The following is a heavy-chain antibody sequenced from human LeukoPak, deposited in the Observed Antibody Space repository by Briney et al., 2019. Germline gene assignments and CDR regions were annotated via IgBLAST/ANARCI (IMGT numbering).Heavy chain of an antibody. D-gene: IGHD3-9*01. CDR1: GFTSNTYA. J-gene: IGHJ4*02. CDR3: AKDSPGGVLRYFDWLLFFDY. CDR2: ISGSGANT. V-gene: IGHV3-23*01. Sequence: PGGSLRLSCAASGFTSNTYAMSWVRQAPGKGLEWVSAISGSGANTYYADSVKGRFTISRDNSKSTLYLQMNSLRAEDTAVYYCAKDSPGGVLRYFDWLLFFDYWGQGTLVTVSS.